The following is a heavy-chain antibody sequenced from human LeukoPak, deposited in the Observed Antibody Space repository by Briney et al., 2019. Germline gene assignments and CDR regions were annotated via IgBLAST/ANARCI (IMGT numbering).Heavy chain of an antibody. D-gene: IGHD7-27*01. CDR3: ASLKLGSGDEFDY. V-gene: IGHV3-23*01. Sequence: GGSLRLSGVASVFTFSIYAMTWVRQAPGKGLEWVSSISGSGGNTYYADSVRGRFSISRDNSKKTLYLQMNTLRAEDTAVYYCASLKLGSGDEFDYWGQGTLVTVSS. CDR1: VFTFSIYA. CDR2: ISGSGGNT. J-gene: IGHJ4*02.